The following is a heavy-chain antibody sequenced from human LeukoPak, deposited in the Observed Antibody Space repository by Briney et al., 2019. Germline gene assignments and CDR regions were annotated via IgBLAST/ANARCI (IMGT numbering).Heavy chain of an antibody. V-gene: IGHV4-59*01. Sequence: SETLSLTCTVSGASISSYYWSWIRQPPGKGLEWIGCVYYSGNTNYNPSLKSRLTMSLDTSKNQFSLKLTSVTAADTAVYYCARIYGNHEVDPWGQGTLVTVSS. CDR3: ARIYGNHEVDP. J-gene: IGHJ5*02. CDR1: GASISSYY. D-gene: IGHD4-11*01. CDR2: VYYSGNT.